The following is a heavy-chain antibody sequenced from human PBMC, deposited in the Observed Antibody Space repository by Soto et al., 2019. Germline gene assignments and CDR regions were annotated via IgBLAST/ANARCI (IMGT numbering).Heavy chain of an antibody. CDR3: ARVSWYCSGGSCEDDY. V-gene: IGHV3-48*02. J-gene: IGHJ4*02. D-gene: IGHD2-15*01. CDR1: GFTFSSYS. CDR2: ISSSSTI. Sequence: PGGALRLSCAASGFTFSSYSMNWVRQAPGKGLEWVSYISSSSTIYYADSVKGRFTISRDNAKNSLYLQMNSLRDEDTAVYYCARVSWYCSGGSCEDDYWGQGTLVTVSS.